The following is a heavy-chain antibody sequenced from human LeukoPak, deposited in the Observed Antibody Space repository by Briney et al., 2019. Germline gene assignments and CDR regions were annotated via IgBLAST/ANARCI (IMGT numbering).Heavy chain of an antibody. Sequence: GGSLRLSCAASGFTFSNAWMNWVRQAPGKGLEWVGRIKSKVDGETTDYAAPVKGRFTISRDDSNNMVYLQMNSLKIEDTAVYYCAIDEPNYAPYDFDYWGQGTLVTVSS. J-gene: IGHJ4*02. CDR3: AIDEPNYAPYDFDY. CDR1: GFTFSNAW. V-gene: IGHV3-15*01. CDR2: IKSKVDGETT. D-gene: IGHD4/OR15-4a*01.